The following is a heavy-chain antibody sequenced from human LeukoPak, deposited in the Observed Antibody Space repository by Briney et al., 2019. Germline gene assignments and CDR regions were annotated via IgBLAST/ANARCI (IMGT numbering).Heavy chain of an antibody. Sequence: GGSLRLSCAASGFTFSSYAMSWVRQAPGKGLEWVSAISGSGGSTYYADSVKGRFTISRDNSKNTLDLQMNSLRAEHTAVYYCTREYSSGWPFDYWGQGTLVTVSS. CDR2: ISGSGGST. J-gene: IGHJ4*02. CDR3: TREYSSGWPFDY. V-gene: IGHV3-23*01. CDR1: GFTFSSYA. D-gene: IGHD6-19*01.